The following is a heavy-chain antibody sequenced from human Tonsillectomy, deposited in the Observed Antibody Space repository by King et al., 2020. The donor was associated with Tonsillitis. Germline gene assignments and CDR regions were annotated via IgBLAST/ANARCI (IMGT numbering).Heavy chain of an antibody. Sequence: VQLVESGGGLVQPGGSLRLSCAASGFTFSNFAMSWVRQAPGKGLEWVSGISGSGTSTYYADSVKGRFIISRDGSKNTVYLQMNSLRAEDTAVYYCTKDFAPLGQGTLVTGSS. V-gene: IGHV3-23*04. CDR1: GFTFSNFA. J-gene: IGHJ5*02. CDR2: ISGSGTST. CDR3: TKDFAP.